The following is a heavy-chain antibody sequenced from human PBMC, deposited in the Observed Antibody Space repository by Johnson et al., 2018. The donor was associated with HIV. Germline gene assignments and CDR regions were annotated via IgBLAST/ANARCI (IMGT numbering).Heavy chain of an antibody. J-gene: IGHJ3*01. D-gene: IGHD6-19*01. V-gene: IGHV3-7*03. CDR1: GFTFSSYW. Sequence: VQLVESGGGVVQPGGSLRLSCATSGFTFSSYWMSWVRQAPGKGLEWVANIKQDGSEKYYLDSVKGRFTISRDNSKNTVYLQMNSLRAEDTAVYYCATFGYTSGWIVTDDAFDVWGHGTLVTVSS. CDR3: ATFGYTSGWIVTDDAFDV. CDR2: IKQDGSEK.